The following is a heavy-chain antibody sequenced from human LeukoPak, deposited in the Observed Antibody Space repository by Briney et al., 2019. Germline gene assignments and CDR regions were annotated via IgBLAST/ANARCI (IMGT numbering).Heavy chain of an antibody. CDR3: AKDLRQGSGSPYYYYYMDV. V-gene: IGHV3-21*01. CDR1: GFTFSSYS. CDR2: ISSSSSYI. J-gene: IGHJ6*03. D-gene: IGHD3-10*01. Sequence: GGSLRLSCAASGFTFSSYSMNWVRQAPGKGLEWVSSISSSSSYIYYADSVKGRFTISRDNAKNSLYLQMNSLRAEDTAVYYCAKDLRQGSGSPYYYYYMDVWGKGTTVTISS.